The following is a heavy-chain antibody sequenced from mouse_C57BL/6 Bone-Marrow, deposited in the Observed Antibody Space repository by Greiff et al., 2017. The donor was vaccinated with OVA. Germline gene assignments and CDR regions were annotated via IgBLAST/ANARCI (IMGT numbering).Heavy chain of an antibody. J-gene: IGHJ4*01. CDR1: GYTFTSYW. CDR3: TRVVATPDAMDY. CDR2: IYPGNSDT. V-gene: IGHV1-5*01. D-gene: IGHD1-1*01. Sequence: EVKLMESGPVLARPGASVKMSCKTSGYTFTSYWMHWVKQRPGQGLEWIGAIYPGNSDTSYNQKFKGKAKLTAVTSASTAYMELSSLTNEDSAVYYCTRVVATPDAMDYWGQGTSVTVSS.